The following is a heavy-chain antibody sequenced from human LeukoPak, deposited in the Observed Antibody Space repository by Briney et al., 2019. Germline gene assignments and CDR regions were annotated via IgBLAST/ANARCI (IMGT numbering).Heavy chain of an antibody. V-gene: IGHV4-59*01. Sequence: SETLSLTCTVSSGSISSYCWSWIRQPPGKGLEWIGCIYYSGSTNYNPSLKSRVTISVDTSKNQFSLKLSSVTAADTAVFYCARAVADFWSGQYYFDYWGQGTLVTVSS. CDR2: IYYSGST. CDR3: ARAVADFWSGQYYFDY. J-gene: IGHJ4*02. D-gene: IGHD3-3*01. CDR1: SGSISSYC.